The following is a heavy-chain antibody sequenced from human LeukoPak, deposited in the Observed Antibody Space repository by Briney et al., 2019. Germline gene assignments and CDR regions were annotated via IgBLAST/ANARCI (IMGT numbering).Heavy chain of an antibody. CDR3: ARALRGLDY. CDR1: GFTFSNYW. D-gene: IGHD3/OR15-3a*01. Sequence: GGSLRLSCAASGFTFSNYWMYWVRQAPGKGLEWVSTISASGDSTYYADSVKGRFTISRDNSKNTLYLQMNSLRAEDTAVYYCARALRGLDYWGQGTLVTVSS. V-gene: IGHV3-23*01. J-gene: IGHJ4*02. CDR2: ISASGDST.